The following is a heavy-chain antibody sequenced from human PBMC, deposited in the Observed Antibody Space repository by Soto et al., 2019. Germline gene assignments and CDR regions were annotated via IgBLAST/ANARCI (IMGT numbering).Heavy chain of an antibody. CDR2: IIPIFGTA. CDR1: GCSFSSYA. J-gene: IGHJ6*02. CDR3: ASPPAAPAHYGMDV. V-gene: IGHV1-69*13. D-gene: IGHD2-2*01. Sequence: VNATWKARGCSFSSYALSWVQQAPGQGLEWMGGIIPIFGTANYAQKFQGRVTITADESTSTAYMELSSLRSEDTAVYYCASPPAAPAHYGMDVWGQGTTVTVSS.